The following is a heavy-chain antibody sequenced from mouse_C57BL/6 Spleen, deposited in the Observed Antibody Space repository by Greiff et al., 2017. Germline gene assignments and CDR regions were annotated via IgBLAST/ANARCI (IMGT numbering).Heavy chain of an antibody. V-gene: IGHV1-55*01. CDR1: GYTFTSYW. D-gene: IGHD1-1*01. CDR3: AYYYGSSFDAMDY. J-gene: IGHJ4*01. Sequence: QVQLQQPGAELVKPGASVKMSCKASGYTFTSYWITWAKQRPGQGLEWIGDIYPGSGSTNYNEKFKSKATLTVDTSSSTAYMQLSSLTSEDSAVYYCAYYYGSSFDAMDYWGQGTSVTVSA. CDR2: IYPGSGST.